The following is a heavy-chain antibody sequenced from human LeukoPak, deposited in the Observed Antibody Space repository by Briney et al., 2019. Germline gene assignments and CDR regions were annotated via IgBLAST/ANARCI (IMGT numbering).Heavy chain of an antibody. J-gene: IGHJ6*02. CDR3: AREGDGYYYYYYGMDV. V-gene: IGHV6-1*01. D-gene: IGHD5-24*01. Sequence: QTPSPTPAIPRDTASINSAASNWTRHPPSRCLECQVSTYFRSKWYNDYAVSVKSRITINPETSKNQFSLQLNSVTPEDTAVYYCAREGDGYYYYYYGMDVWGQGTTVTVSS. CDR1: RDTASINSAA. CDR2: TYFRSKWYN.